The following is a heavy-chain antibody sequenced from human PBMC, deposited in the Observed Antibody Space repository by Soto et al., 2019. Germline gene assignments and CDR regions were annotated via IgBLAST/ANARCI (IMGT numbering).Heavy chain of an antibody. CDR1: GYTFTSYG. J-gene: IGHJ6*02. V-gene: IGHV1-18*04. CDR3: ARDEYSSSSGYYYYYGMDV. D-gene: IGHD6-6*01. CDR2: ISAYNGNT. Sequence: QVQLVQSGAEVKKPGASVKVSCQASGYTFTSYGISWVRQAPGQGLEWMGWISAYNGNTNYAQKLQGRVTMTTDTSTSTAYMELRSLRSDDTAVYYCARDEYSSSSGYYYYYGMDVWGQGTTVTVSS.